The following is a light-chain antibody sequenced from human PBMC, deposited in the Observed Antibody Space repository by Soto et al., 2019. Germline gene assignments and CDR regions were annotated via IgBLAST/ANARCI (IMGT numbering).Light chain of an antibody. CDR2: WAS. Sequence: DIVMTQSPDSLAVSLGERATINCKSSQSVFFTSNNKNYLAWYQQKPGQPPKLLIYWASTRDSGVPDRFSGSGSGTDFTLTISRLQAEDVAIYHCQQYYTTPITFGQGARLEIK. CDR3: QQYYTTPIT. CDR1: QSVFFTSNNKNY. J-gene: IGKJ5*01. V-gene: IGKV4-1*01.